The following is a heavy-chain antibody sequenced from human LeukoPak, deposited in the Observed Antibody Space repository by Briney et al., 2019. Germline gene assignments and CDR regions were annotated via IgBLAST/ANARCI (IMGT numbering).Heavy chain of an antibody. CDR2: IIPIFGTA. D-gene: IGHD2-15*01. Sequence: ASVKVSCKASGGTFSSYAISWVRQAPGQGLEWMGGIIPIFGTAKYAQKFQGRVTITADESTSTAYMELSSLRSEDTAVYYCVRGDYCSGGSCLLDYWGQGTLVTVSS. V-gene: IGHV1-69*13. J-gene: IGHJ4*02. CDR1: GGTFSSYA. CDR3: VRGDYCSGGSCLLDY.